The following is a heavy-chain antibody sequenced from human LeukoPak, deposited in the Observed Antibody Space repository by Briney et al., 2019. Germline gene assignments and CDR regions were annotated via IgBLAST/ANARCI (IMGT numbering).Heavy chain of an antibody. D-gene: IGHD3-9*01. J-gene: IGHJ4*02. V-gene: IGHV3-48*01. CDR3: ARDRFDWLPSLIDY. CDR2: ISSSSRTI. CDR1: GFTFSRYS. Sequence: GGSLRLSCAASGFTFSRYSMNWVRQAPGKGLEWVSYISSSSRTIHYADSVKGRFTISRDNAKNSLYLQMSSLRAEDTAVYYCARDRFDWLPSLIDYWGQGTLVTVSS.